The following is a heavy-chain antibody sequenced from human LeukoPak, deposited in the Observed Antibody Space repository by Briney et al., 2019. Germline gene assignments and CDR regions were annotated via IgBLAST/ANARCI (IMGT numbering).Heavy chain of an antibody. CDR3: ASREGTTAFDY. V-gene: IGHV4-34*01. CDR1: GFTVSSNY. J-gene: IGHJ4*02. Sequence: PGGSLRLSCAVSGFTVSSNYMSWIRQPPGKGLEWIGEINHSGSTNYNPSLKSRVTISVDTSKNQFSLKLSSVTAADTAVYYCASREGTTAFDYWGQGTLVTVSS. D-gene: IGHD1-1*01. CDR2: INHSGST.